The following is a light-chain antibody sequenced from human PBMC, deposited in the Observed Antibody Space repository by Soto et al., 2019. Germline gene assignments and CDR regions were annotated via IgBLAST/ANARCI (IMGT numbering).Light chain of an antibody. CDR3: QQFGDWPS. CDR2: DSS. J-gene: IGKJ1*01. CDR1: QSVSSP. V-gene: IGKV3D-15*01. Sequence: ELRMTQSPATLSVSPGDNDTLSCRASQSVSSPVVWYQQKPGQAPRLLISDSSTRAPGIPARFSGSGSGTEFTLTISSLQSDDFAVYYCQQFGDWPSFGLGTKVDIK.